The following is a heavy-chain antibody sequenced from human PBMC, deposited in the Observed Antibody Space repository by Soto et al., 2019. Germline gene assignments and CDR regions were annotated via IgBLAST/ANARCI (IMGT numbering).Heavy chain of an antibody. CDR3: TTGYCSSTSCYTNWFDP. J-gene: IGHJ5*02. V-gene: IGHV3-49*03. Sequence: PGGSLRLSCTASGFTFGGYAMSWLRQAPGKGLEWVGFIRSKAYGGTTEYAASVKGRFTISRDDSKSIAYLQMNSLKTEDTAVYYCTTGYCSSTSCYTNWFDPWGQGTLVTVSS. CDR1: GFTFGGYA. D-gene: IGHD2-2*01. CDR2: IRSKAYGGTT.